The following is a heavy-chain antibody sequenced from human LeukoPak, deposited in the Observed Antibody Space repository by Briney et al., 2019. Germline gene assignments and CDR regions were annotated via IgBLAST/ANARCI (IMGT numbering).Heavy chain of an antibody. Sequence: ASVKVSCKASGYTFTGYYMHWVRQAPGQGLEWMGWINPNSGGTNYAQMFQGRVTMTRDTSISTAYMELSRLRSDDTAVYYSARGPIAAAGKHDYWGQGTLVTVSS. CDR3: ARGPIAAAGKHDY. CDR1: GYTFTGYY. D-gene: IGHD6-13*01. CDR2: INPNSGGT. V-gene: IGHV1-2*02. J-gene: IGHJ4*02.